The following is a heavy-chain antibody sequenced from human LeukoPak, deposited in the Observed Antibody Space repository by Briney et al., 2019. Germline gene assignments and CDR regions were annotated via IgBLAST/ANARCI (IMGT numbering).Heavy chain of an antibody. CDR1: GGSFSGYY. Sequence: ETLSLTCAVYGGSFSGYYWSWVRQAPGKGLEWVSGINWNGGSTDYADSVKGRFTISRDNGKSSLYLQMNSLRAEDTALYYCVREHYNYYMDVWGKGTTVTVSS. CDR3: VREHYNYYMDV. V-gene: IGHV3-20*04. CDR2: INWNGGST. J-gene: IGHJ6*03.